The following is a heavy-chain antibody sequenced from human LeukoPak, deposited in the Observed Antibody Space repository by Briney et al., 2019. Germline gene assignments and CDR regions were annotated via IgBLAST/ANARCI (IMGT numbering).Heavy chain of an antibody. J-gene: IGHJ4*02. V-gene: IGHV3-30*03. Sequence: GGSLRLSCAASGFTFSSYGMHWVRQAPGKGLEWVAVISYDGSNKYYADSMKGRFTISRDNSKNTLYLQMNSLRAEDTAVYYCVRDSYGVDYWGQGTLVTVSS. CDR3: VRDSYGVDY. D-gene: IGHD3-16*01. CDR2: ISYDGSNK. CDR1: GFTFSSYG.